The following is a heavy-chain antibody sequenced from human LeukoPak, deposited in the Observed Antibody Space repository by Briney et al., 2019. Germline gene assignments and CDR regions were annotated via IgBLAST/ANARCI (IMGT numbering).Heavy chain of an antibody. CDR1: GYTFTDYY. V-gene: IGHV1-2*06. J-gene: IGHJ5*02. CDR2: INPNSGGT. D-gene: IGHD1-1*01. Sequence: ASVKVSCKASGYTFTDYYIHWVRQAPGQGLEWMGRINPNSGGTNYAQKFQGRVTMSRDTSINTAYMELRSLRSDDTAVYYCARDGTTGTTFRFDPWGQGTLVTVSS. CDR3: ARDGTTGTTFRFDP.